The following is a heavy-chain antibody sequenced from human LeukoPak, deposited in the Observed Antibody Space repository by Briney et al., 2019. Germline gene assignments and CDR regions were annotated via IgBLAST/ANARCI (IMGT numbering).Heavy chain of an antibody. V-gene: IGHV3-30*18. CDR2: MSYDGTHK. CDR3: AKDFGYGDCFDY. Sequence: GGSLRLSCAASGFTFSNYGLHWVRQAPGKGLELVAFMSYDGTHKYYSDSVRGRFTISRDNSKNTLLLQMNSLRSEDTAVYFCAKDFGYGDCFDYWGQGTLVTVSS. J-gene: IGHJ4*02. D-gene: IGHD4-17*01. CDR1: GFTFSNYG.